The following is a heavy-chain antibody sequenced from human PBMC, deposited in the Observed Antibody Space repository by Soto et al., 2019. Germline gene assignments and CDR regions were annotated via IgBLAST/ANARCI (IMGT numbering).Heavy chain of an antibody. Sequence: QVQLVQSGAEVKKPGASVKVSCKASGYTFTSYYMHWVRQAPGQGLEWMGIINPSGGSTSYAQKFRGRVTMTRDTSTSTVYMELSSLRSEDTAVYYCARDHGDYDSPDYWGQGTLVTVSS. V-gene: IGHV1-46*01. D-gene: IGHD4-17*01. CDR3: ARDHGDYDSPDY. CDR1: GYTFTSYY. CDR2: INPSGGST. J-gene: IGHJ4*02.